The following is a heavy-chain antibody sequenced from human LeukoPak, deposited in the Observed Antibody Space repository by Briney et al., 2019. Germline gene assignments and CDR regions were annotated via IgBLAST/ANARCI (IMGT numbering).Heavy chain of an antibody. Sequence: SETLSLTCIVYGGSINNYYWSWIRQPPGKGLEWIGYINYTGSTNYSPSLKSRVTISADTSKNQFSLKLRSVTAADTAVYFCARHQGHVFYDSSGYYSFDYWGQGTLVTVSS. CDR3: ARHQGHVFYDSSGYYSFDY. CDR1: GGSINNYY. J-gene: IGHJ4*02. V-gene: IGHV4-59*08. CDR2: INYTGST. D-gene: IGHD3-22*01.